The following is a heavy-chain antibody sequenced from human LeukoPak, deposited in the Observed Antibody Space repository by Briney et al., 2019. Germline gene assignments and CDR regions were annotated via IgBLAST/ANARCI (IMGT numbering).Heavy chain of an antibody. V-gene: IGHV3-21*01. D-gene: IGHD3-10*02. Sequence: GGSLRLSCAASGFTFSSYSMNWVRQAPGKGLEWVSSISSSGYIYYADSVKGRFTISRDNAKNSLYLQMNSLRAEDTAVYYCAELGITMIGGVWGKGTTVTISS. CDR3: AELGITMIGGV. J-gene: IGHJ6*04. CDR2: ISSSGYI. CDR1: GFTFSSYS.